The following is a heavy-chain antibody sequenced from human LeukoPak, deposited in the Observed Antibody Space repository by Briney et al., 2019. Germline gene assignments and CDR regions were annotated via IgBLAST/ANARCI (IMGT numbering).Heavy chain of an antibody. J-gene: IGHJ4*02. CDR2: MYPGDSDT. Sequence: GESLKISCKGSGYRFTTYWIGWVRQMPGKGLEWMGIMYPGDSDTRYSRSFQGQVTISADKSISTTYLQWSSLKASDTAIYYCAVVHSSGWAIDFWGQGTLVTVSS. CDR3: AVVHSSGWAIDF. CDR1: GYRFTTYW. V-gene: IGHV5-51*01. D-gene: IGHD6-19*01.